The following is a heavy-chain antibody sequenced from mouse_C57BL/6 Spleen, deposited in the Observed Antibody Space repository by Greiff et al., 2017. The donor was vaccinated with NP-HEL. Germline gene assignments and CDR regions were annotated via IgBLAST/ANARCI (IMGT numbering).Heavy chain of an antibody. CDR3: AYGYPRYWYFDV. D-gene: IGHD2-2*01. CDR1: GYTFTSYW. Sequence: QVQLQQPGAELVKPGASVKMSCKASGYTFTSYWITWVKQRPGQGLEWIGDSYPGSGSTNYNEKFKSKATLTVDTSSSTAYMQLSSLTSEDSAVYYCAYGYPRYWYFDVWGTGTTVTVSS. V-gene: IGHV1-55*01. CDR2: SYPGSGST. J-gene: IGHJ1*03.